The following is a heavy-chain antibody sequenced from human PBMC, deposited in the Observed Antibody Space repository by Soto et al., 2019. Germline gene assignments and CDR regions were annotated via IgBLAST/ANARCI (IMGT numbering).Heavy chain of an antibody. Sequence: QITLKESGPTLVKPTQTLTLTCTFSGFSLSTNGVGVGWIRQPPGKALEWLAVIYWDDDKRYSPSLKSRLTITKDTSKKQVVLIMTNMDPVDTGTYYCAHRLRDMASPWFDPWGQGSLVTVSS. V-gene: IGHV2-5*02. J-gene: IGHJ5*02. CDR3: AHRLRDMASPWFDP. D-gene: IGHD2-15*01. CDR1: GFSLSTNGVG. CDR2: IYWDDDK.